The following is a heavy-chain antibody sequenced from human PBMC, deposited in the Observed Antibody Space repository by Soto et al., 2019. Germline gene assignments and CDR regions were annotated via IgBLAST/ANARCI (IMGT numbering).Heavy chain of an antibody. V-gene: IGHV4-59*01. CDR2: IYYSGST. J-gene: IGHJ5*02. CDR3: ARVATDYYDSSGYYPNCFDP. Sequence: LSLTCTVSGGSISSYYWSWIRQPPGKGLEWIGYIYYSGSTNYNPSLKSRVTISVDTSKNQFSLKLSSVTAADTAVYYCARVATDYYDSSGYYPNCFDPWGQGTLVTVSS. D-gene: IGHD3-22*01. CDR1: GGSISSYY.